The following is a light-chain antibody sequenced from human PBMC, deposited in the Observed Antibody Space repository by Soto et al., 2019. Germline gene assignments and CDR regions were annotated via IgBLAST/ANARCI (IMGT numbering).Light chain of an antibody. CDR3: ATWDRSLSVYVL. CDR1: SSNFGSNY. J-gene: IGLJ2*01. Sequence: QSVLTQPPSVSAAPGQKVTISCSGSSSNFGSNYVSWYQQLPGTAPKLLIYDNNKQPSGIPDRFSGSKSGTSATLDITGLQTGDEADYYCATWDRSLSVYVLFGGGTKVTVL. V-gene: IGLV1-51*01. CDR2: DNN.